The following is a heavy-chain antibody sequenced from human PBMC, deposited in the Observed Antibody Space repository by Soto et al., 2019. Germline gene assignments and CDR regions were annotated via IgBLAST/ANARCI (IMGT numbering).Heavy chain of an antibody. CDR2: IFYIGST. CDR3: ARHKTTMLTVVSAFDP. CDR1: GDSITRSNFY. J-gene: IGHJ5*02. D-gene: IGHD3-22*01. Sequence: AETLSLTCTVSGDSITRSNFYWGWIRQPPGKGLEWLGSIFYIGSTFYNPALKSRVTFSVDTSKNHFSLKLGSVTAADTAVYYCARHKTTMLTVVSAFDPWGQGTRVTVSS. V-gene: IGHV4-39*02.